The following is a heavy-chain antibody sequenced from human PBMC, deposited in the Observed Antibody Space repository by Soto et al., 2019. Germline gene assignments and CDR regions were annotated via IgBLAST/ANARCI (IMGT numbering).Heavy chain of an antibody. CDR1: GYTFTSYG. CDR2: ISAYNGNT. Sequence: ASVKVSCKASGYTFTSYGISWVRQAPGQGLEWMGWISAYNGNTNYAQKLQGRVTMTTDTSTSTAYMELRSLGSDDTAVYYCARDLVATVTPDAFDIWGQGTMVTVSS. CDR3: ARDLVATVTPDAFDI. J-gene: IGHJ3*02. V-gene: IGHV1-18*01. D-gene: IGHD4-17*01.